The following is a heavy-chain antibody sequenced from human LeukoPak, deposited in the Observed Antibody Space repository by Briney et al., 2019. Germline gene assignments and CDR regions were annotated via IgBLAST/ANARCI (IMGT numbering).Heavy chain of an antibody. Sequence: SETLSLTCTVSGGSISSGGYCWSWIRQHPGKGLEWIGYIYYSGSTYYNPSLKSRVTISVDTSKNQFSLKLSSVTAADTAVYYCASLPRGSSCLDYWGQGTLVTVSS. V-gene: IGHV4-31*03. D-gene: IGHD6-13*01. J-gene: IGHJ4*02. CDR3: ASLPRGSSCLDY. CDR2: IYYSGST. CDR1: GGSISSGGYC.